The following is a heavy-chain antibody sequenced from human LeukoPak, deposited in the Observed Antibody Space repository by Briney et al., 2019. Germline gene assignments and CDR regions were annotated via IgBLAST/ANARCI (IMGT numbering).Heavy chain of an antibody. CDR3: ARQSTIAAARIDP. CDR1: GGSISDSNYY. V-gene: IGHV4-39*01. CDR2: IYYSGSA. D-gene: IGHD6-25*01. J-gene: IGHJ5*02. Sequence: SETLSLTCSVSGGSISDSNYYWGWIRQPPGRGLEWIANIYYSGSAYYSPSLKSRVTVSVDTSKDQFSLKLNSVTAADTAVYYCARQSTIAAARIDPWGQGTLVTVSS.